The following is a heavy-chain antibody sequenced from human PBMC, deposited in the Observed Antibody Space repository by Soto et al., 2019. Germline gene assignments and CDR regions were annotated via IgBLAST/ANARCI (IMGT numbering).Heavy chain of an antibody. Sequence: QVQLVQSGAEVKKPGSSVKVSCKASGGTFSRYAISWVRQAPGQGLEWMGGIIPIFGTANYAQKIQGRVTITADESTSTAYMGLSSLRSEDTAVYYCARDRSSSKTSSPPNWFDSWGQGTLVTVSS. J-gene: IGHJ5*01. CDR2: IIPIFGTA. CDR3: ARDRSSSKTSSPPNWFDS. V-gene: IGHV1-69*01. CDR1: GGTFSRYA.